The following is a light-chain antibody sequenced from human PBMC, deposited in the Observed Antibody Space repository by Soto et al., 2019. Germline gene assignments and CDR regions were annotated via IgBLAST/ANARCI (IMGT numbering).Light chain of an antibody. CDR1: QSVSSSY. J-gene: IGKJ2*01. CDR2: GAS. CDR3: QQYGSSPYT. Sequence: EIVLTQSPGTLSLSPGERATLSCRASQSVSSSYLAWYQQKPGQAPRLLIYGASSRATGIPDRFSGSGSGTDFTLTISRLEPEDFGVYYYQQYGSSPYTFGQGTKLEIK. V-gene: IGKV3-20*01.